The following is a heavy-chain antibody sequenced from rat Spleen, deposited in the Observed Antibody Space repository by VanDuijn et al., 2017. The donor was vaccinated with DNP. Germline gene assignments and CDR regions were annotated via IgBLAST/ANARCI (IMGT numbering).Heavy chain of an antibody. CDR2: INNDGGRT. V-gene: IGHV5-58*01. CDR3: ARDGWAVTFAS. Sequence: EVQLVESGGDLVQPGRSLRLSCVASGFTFSNYWMYWIRQAPGKGLEWIASINNDGGRTYYPDSVKGRFTISRQNAENTIYLQMNSLRSDDTASYYCARDGWAVTFASWGQGTLVTVSS. D-gene: IGHD4-6*01. J-gene: IGHJ3*01. CDR1: GFTFSNYW.